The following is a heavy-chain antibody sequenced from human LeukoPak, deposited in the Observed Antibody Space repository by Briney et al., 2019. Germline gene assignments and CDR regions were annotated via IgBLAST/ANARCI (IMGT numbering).Heavy chain of an antibody. Sequence: GGSLRLSCAVSGITISNYGMSWVRQAPGKGLEWVAGISDGGITTNYADSVKGRFTISRDNPKNTLYLQMNSLRAEATGAYFCAQRGVVIRVILVGFHKEAYYFDSWGQGALVTVSS. J-gene: IGHJ4*02. D-gene: IGHD3-22*01. CDR3: AQRGVVIRVILVGFHKEAYYFDS. CDR2: ISDGGITT. V-gene: IGHV3-23*01. CDR1: GITISNYG.